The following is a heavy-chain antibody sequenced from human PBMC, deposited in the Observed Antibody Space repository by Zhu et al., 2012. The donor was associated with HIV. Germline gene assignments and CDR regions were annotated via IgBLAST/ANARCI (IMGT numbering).Heavy chain of an antibody. Sequence: QVQLQESGPGLVKPSQTLSLTCTVSGGSISSGDYYWSWVRQSPVRGLEWIGYIYYSGTTYYIPSLKSRVTISVDTSKNQFSLKLTSVTAADTAMYYCARKQWELLSAFDIWAKGTMVTVVF. V-gene: IGHV4-30-4*08. CDR3: ARKQWELLSAFDI. J-gene: IGHJ3*02. CDR2: IYYSGTT. D-gene: IGHD1-26*01. CDR1: GGSISSGDYY.